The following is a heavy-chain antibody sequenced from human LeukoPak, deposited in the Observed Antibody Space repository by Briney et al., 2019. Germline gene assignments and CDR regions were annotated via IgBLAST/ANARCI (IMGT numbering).Heavy chain of an antibody. V-gene: IGHV4-59*01. CDR1: GGSFSGYY. CDR3: ARVPSSGVGGSSGAFAFDI. Sequence: SETLSLTCAVYGGSFSGYYWSWIRQPPGKGLEWIGYIYYNGSTNYNPSLKSRVTISVDTSKNQFSLKLSSVTAADTAVYYCARVPSSGVGGSSGAFAFDIWGQGTMVTVSS. J-gene: IGHJ3*02. CDR2: IYYNGST. D-gene: IGHD2-15*01.